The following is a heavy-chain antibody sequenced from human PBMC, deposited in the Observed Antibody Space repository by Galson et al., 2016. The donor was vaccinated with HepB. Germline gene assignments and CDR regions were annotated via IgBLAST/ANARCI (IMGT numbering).Heavy chain of an antibody. CDR2: VHNSGPT. CDR1: GGSLSSRSFY. J-gene: IGHJ4*02. Sequence: ETLSLTCSVSGGSLSSRSFYWGWVRQPAGKGLEWIGNVHNSGPTFYNASLRSRVTIAVDTPKNQFSLRLTSVTAADTAVYYCARTMATRTQYFEYWGQGILVIVSS. D-gene: IGHD5-12*01. V-gene: IGHV4-39*01. CDR3: ARTMATRTQYFEY.